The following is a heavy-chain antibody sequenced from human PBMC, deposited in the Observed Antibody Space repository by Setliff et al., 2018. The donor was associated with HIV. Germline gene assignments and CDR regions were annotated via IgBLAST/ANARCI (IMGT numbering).Heavy chain of an antibody. Sequence: SETLSLTCTVSGGSISSGSYYWSWIRQPAGKGLEWIGRIYTSGSTNYNPSLKSRVTISLDTSKTQFSLKLNSVTAADTAVYYCARGQPQGGGTYWSAFDIWGQGTMVTVSS. J-gene: IGHJ3*02. CDR2: IYTSGST. CDR1: GGSISSGSYY. V-gene: IGHV4-61*02. CDR3: ARGQPQGGGTYWSAFDI. D-gene: IGHD1-26*01.